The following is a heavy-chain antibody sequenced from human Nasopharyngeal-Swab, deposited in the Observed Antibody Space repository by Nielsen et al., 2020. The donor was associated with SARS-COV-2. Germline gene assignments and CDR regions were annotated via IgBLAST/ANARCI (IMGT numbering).Heavy chain of an antibody. V-gene: IGHV4-31*01. J-gene: IGHJ5*02. CDR2: IYYSGST. D-gene: IGHD3-10*01. CDR3: ARFHFYYGSGSTPWFDP. CDR1: GDSISSGGYY. Sequence: LRLSCTVSGDSISSGGYYWSWIRQHPGKGLEWIGYIYYSGSTYCNPSLNSQVTISVDTSKNQFSLKLSSVTAADTAVYYCARFHFYYGSGSTPWFDPWGQGTLVTVSS.